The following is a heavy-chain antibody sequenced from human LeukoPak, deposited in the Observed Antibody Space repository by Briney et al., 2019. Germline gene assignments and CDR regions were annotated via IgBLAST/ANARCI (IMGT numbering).Heavy chain of an antibody. CDR1: GFTFSSYA. CDR2: ISYDGSNK. Sequence: GGSLRLSCAASGFTFSSYAIHWVRQAPGKGLEWVAVISYDGSNKYYADSVKGRLTISRDNSKNTLYLQMNSLRAEDTAVYYCARGLGVPAAIFSDFGYWGQGTLVTVSS. CDR3: ARGLGVPAAIFSDFGY. V-gene: IGHV3-30-3*01. D-gene: IGHD2-2*01. J-gene: IGHJ4*02.